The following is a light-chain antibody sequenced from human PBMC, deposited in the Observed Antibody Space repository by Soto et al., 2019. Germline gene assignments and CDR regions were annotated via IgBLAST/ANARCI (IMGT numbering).Light chain of an antibody. V-gene: IGKV3-20*01. J-gene: IGKJ1*01. CDR3: QQYDSTVWT. Sequence: EILMTQSPSTLSVSPGERATLSCRASQSVRSDVAWYQQKRGQAPRLLIYAASSRATGVPDRFSGSGSGTDFTLTIRRLEPEDFAVYYCQQYDSTVWTFGQGTKVDIK. CDR2: AAS. CDR1: QSVRSD.